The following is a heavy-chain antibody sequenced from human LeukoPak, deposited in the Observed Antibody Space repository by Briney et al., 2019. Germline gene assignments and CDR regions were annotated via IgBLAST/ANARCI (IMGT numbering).Heavy chain of an antibody. V-gene: IGHV4-39*07. D-gene: IGHD3-3*01. CDR3: ARAYYDFWSGYWGHFDY. J-gene: IGHJ4*02. Sequence: PSETLSLTCTVSGGPISSSSYYWGWIRQPPGKGLEWIGSIYYSGSTYYNPSLKSRVTISVDTSKNQFSLKLSSVTAADTAVYYCARAYYDFWSGYWGHFDYWGQGTLVTVSS. CDR2: IYYSGST. CDR1: GGPISSSSYY.